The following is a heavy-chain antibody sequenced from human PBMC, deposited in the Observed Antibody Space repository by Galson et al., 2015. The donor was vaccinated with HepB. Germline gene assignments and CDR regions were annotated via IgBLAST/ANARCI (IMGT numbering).Heavy chain of an antibody. CDR3: ARQAPMIRDGLIRQNNYYFDF. V-gene: IGHV1-69*13. D-gene: IGHD3-10*01. J-gene: IGHJ4*01. Sequence: VKVSCKASGDTFNNFPITWVRQAPGQGLEWMGGIIPMFGTTNSAQKFQGRVTFTADESTSTAYMELTSLRSEDSAMYYCARQAPMIRDGLIRQNNYYFDFWGQGTLVAVSS. CDR2: IIPMFGTT. CDR1: GDTFNNFP.